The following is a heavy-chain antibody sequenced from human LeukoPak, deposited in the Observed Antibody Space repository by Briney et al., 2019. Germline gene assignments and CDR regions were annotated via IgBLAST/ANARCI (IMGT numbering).Heavy chain of an antibody. J-gene: IGHJ4*02. D-gene: IGHD5-24*01. V-gene: IGHV3-7*01. CDR3: AREAMASFDY. CDR1: GFTFRRYY. CDR2: INLDGSEV. Sequence: GGSLRFSCADSGFTFRRYYMIWLRQAPGKGLEWVANINLDGSEVYYVDSVKGRFTISRDNAKNSLYLQMNSLRAEDTAVYYCAREAMASFDYWGRGTLVTVSS.